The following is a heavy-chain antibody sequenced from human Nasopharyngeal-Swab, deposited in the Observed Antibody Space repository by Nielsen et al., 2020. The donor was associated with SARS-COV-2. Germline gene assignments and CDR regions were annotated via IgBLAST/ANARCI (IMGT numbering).Heavy chain of an antibody. Sequence: GRSLRLSCAASGFTFSDYYMSWIRQAPGKGLEWVSYISSSGSTIYYADSVKGRFTISRDNAKNSLYLQMNSLRAEDTAVYYCARDCDDSSGSAYYYGMDVWGQGTTVTVSS. J-gene: IGHJ6*02. CDR1: GFTFSDYY. CDR3: ARDCDDSSGSAYYYGMDV. V-gene: IGHV3-11*01. D-gene: IGHD3-22*01. CDR2: ISSSGSTI.